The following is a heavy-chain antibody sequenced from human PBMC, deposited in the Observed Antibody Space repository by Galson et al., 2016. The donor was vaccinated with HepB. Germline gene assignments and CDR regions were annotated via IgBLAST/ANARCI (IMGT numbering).Heavy chain of an antibody. CDR1: GFIFSDNA. CDR2: ISGRGGST. V-gene: IGHV3-23*01. D-gene: IGHD2-2*02. J-gene: IGHJ4*02. Sequence: SLRLSCAASGFIFSDNAMSWVRQAPGKGLEWVSAISGRGGSTSYADSVKGRFTISRDNSEDTLYLQMSSLRAEDAAVYYCAQSTLKSPYTSSWDYFHYWGQGTLVTVSS. CDR3: AQSTLKSPYTSSWDYFHY.